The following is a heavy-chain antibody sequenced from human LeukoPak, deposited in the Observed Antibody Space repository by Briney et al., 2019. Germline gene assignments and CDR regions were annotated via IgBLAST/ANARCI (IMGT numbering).Heavy chain of an antibody. CDR3: SRENGAFSPFGY. D-gene: IGHD2-8*01. V-gene: IGHV4-4*02. CDR1: GGSISNANW. CDR2: ISLTGLT. Sequence: PSETLSLTCGVSGGSISNANWWSWVRQPPGQGLEWIGEISLTGLTHYNPSLESRVTVSLDKSKNQLSLNLTSVTAADTAVYYCSRENGAFSPFGYWGQGTLVTVLS. J-gene: IGHJ4*02.